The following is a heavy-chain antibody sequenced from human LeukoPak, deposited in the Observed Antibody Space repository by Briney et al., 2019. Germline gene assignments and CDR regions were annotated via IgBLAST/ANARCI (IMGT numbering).Heavy chain of an antibody. Sequence: GGSLRLSCAASGFTFSSYGMHWVRQAPGKGLEWVAVISYDGSNKYYADSVKGRFTISRDNAKSSLYLQMNSLRAEDTAVYYCARDPYSGSYGADYYYYMDVWGKGTTVTISS. D-gene: IGHD1-26*01. V-gene: IGHV3-30*03. CDR1: GFTFSSYG. J-gene: IGHJ6*03. CDR2: ISYDGSNK. CDR3: ARDPYSGSYGADYYYYMDV.